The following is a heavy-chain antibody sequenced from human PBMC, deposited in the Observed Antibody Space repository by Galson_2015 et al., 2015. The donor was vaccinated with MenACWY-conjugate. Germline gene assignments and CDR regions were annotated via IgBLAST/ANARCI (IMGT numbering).Heavy chain of an antibody. Sequence: SLRLSCAASGFSFSSYDMHWVRQAPGKGLDWVAVTSYDGSNKYYADSVKGRFTISRDKNTLYLEMISLRGEDTAVYYCARVYSGSPDYGMDVWGQGTTVTVSS. CDR1: GFSFSSYD. CDR2: TSYDGSNK. CDR3: ARVYSGSPDYGMDV. V-gene: IGHV3-30*04. D-gene: IGHD1-26*01. J-gene: IGHJ6*02.